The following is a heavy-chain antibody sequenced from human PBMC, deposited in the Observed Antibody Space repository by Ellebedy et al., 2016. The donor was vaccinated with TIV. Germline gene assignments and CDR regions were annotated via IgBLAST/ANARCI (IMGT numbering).Heavy chain of an antibody. D-gene: IGHD5-12*01. Sequence: GGSLRLSXAASGFTFSSYSMNWVRQAPGKGLEWVSSISSSSSYIYYADSVKGRFTISRDNAKNSLYPQMNSLRAEDTAVYYCAKLGDGANSGYDAPTYYFDYWGQGTLVTVSS. J-gene: IGHJ4*02. CDR1: GFTFSSYS. CDR2: ISSSSSYI. V-gene: IGHV3-21*04. CDR3: AKLGDGANSGYDAPTYYFDY.